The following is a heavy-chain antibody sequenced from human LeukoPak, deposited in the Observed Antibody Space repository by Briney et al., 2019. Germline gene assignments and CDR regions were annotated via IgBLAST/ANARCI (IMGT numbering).Heavy chain of an antibody. Sequence: GGSLRLSCAASGFTLSSYSMNWVRQAPGKGLEWDSSISSSSSYIYYADSVKGRFTISRDNAKNSLYLQMNGLRAEDTAVYYCARDRGYDFWSGLFDYWGQGTLVTVSS. CDR3: ARDRGYDFWSGLFDY. CDR1: GFTLSSYS. V-gene: IGHV3-21*01. J-gene: IGHJ4*02. CDR2: ISSSSSYI. D-gene: IGHD3-3*01.